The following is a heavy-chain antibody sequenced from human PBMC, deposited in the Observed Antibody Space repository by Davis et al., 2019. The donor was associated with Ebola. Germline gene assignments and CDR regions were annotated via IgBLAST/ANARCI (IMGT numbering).Heavy chain of an antibody. CDR1: GGSFSGYY. CDR2: INHSVST. J-gene: IGHJ6*02. Sequence: PSETLSLTCAVYGGSFSGYYWSWIRQPPGKGLEWMGEINHSVSTNYNPSLKSRVTISVDTSTNQFSLKLSSVTAADTAVYYCARGAARYSGYDFTSYYYGMDVWGQGTTVTVSS. D-gene: IGHD5-12*01. V-gene: IGHV4-34*01. CDR3: ARGAARYSGYDFTSYYYGMDV.